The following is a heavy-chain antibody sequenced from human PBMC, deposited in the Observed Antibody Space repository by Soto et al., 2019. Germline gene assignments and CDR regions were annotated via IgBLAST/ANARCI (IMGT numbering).Heavy chain of an antibody. D-gene: IGHD2-8*01. J-gene: IGHJ4*02. V-gene: IGHV3-11*06. Sequence: QVQLVESGGGLVKPGGSLRLSCAASGFTFSDYYMSWIRQAPGKGLEWVSYISSSSSYTNYADSVKGRFTISRDNAKNSMYLQMNSLRAEDTAVYYGARTPDCTKGVCSAGFDYWGQGTLVTVSS. CDR2: ISSSSSYT. CDR1: GFTFSDYY. CDR3: ARTPDCTKGVCSAGFDY.